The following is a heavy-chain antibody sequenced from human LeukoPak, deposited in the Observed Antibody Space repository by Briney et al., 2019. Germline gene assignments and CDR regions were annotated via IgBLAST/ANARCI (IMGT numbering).Heavy chain of an antibody. J-gene: IGHJ4*02. D-gene: IGHD2-2*01. CDR2: IRSKANSYAT. V-gene: IGHV3-73*01. CDR1: GFTFSGSA. CDR3: PGCTSRGGFEDY. Sequence: GGSLRLSCAASGFTFSGSAMHWVRQASGKGLEWVGRIRSKANSYATAYAASVKGRFTISRDDSKNTAYLQMNSLKTEDTAVYLLPGCTSRGGFEDYWGQGTLVTVSS.